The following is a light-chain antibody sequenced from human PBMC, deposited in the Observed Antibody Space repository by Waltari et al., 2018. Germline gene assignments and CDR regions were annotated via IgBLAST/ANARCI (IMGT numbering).Light chain of an antibody. V-gene: IGKV1-39*01. CDR2: DAS. Sequence: DIQMTHSPSSLSASVGDRVPITCRASQFIKNYLNWYQQRPGKAPKLLNSDASSLQSGVPSRFSGSGYGTDFTLTISSLQAEDFATYFCQQGYSLPVTFGGGTKVDIK. CDR3: QQGYSLPVT. J-gene: IGKJ4*01. CDR1: QFIKNY.